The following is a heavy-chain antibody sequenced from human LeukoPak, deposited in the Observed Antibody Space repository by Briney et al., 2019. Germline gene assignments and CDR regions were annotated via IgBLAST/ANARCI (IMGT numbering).Heavy chain of an antibody. J-gene: IGHJ6*02. V-gene: IGHV3-30*02. CDR1: GFTVGSDA. CDR2: IRYVVGKK. D-gene: IGHD2-2*01. CDR3: AKDLEYCSSTSCYDYYYGMDV. Sequence: GRCMRLACAASGFTVGSDAMHWGRHAPGKGLGWVACIRYVVGKKYYADSVKGRFTISRDNSRNTLYLQMNSLRAEDTAVYYCAKDLEYCSSTSCYDYYYGMDVWGQGTTVTVSS.